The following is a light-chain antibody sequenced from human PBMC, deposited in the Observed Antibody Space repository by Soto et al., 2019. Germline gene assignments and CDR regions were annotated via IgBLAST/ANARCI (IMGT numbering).Light chain of an antibody. J-gene: IGLJ1*01. CDR3: NSYTSSSTYV. CDR2: DVS. Sequence: QSALTQPASVSGSPGQSITISCTGTSSDVGGYNYVSWYQQYPGKAPKLMIYDVSNRPSGVSNRFSGSKSGNTASLTISGLQAEDEADYYCNSYTSSSTYVYGPGTKVTVL. V-gene: IGLV2-14*01. CDR1: SSDVGGYNY.